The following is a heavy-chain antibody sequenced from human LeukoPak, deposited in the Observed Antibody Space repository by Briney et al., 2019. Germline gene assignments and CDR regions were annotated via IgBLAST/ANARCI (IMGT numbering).Heavy chain of an antibody. J-gene: IGHJ4*02. Sequence: PGGSLRLSCAASGFTFSSYAMHWVRQAPGKGLEYVSAISSNGGSTYYANSVKGRFTISRDNSKNTLYLQMGSLRAEDMAVCYCARQATRIAAAGTSIDYWGQGTLVTVSS. CDR2: ISSNGGST. D-gene: IGHD6-13*01. CDR1: GFTFSSYA. CDR3: ARQATRIAAAGTSIDY. V-gene: IGHV3-64*01.